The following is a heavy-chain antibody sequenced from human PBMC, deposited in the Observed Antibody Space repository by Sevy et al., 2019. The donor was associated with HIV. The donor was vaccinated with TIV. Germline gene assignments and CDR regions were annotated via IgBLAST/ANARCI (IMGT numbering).Heavy chain of an antibody. Sequence: GGSLRLSCAASGFTFSTYWMTWVRQAPGTRLEWVAYINQDGSDKNYVDSVRGRFTIARDNAKNSLSLQMNSLRAEDTAIYFCARWYVTDWQRRHFDNWGQGTLVTVSS. CDR1: GFTFSTYW. J-gene: IGHJ4*02. CDR3: ARWYVTDWQRRHFDN. CDR2: INQDGSDK. V-gene: IGHV3-7*01. D-gene: IGHD3-9*01.